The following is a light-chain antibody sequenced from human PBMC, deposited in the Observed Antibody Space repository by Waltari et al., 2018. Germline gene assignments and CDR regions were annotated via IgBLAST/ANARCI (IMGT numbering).Light chain of an antibody. J-gene: IGKJ2*03. Sequence: DIQMTQSPSSLSASVGDRVTITCRASQSISNWLAWYQQKPGKAPNLLIYKASSLESVVPPRFSGSGSGTEFTLTITSLQPDDFATYYCQQYNSYSTYSFGQGTKLEIK. CDR1: QSISNW. V-gene: IGKV1-5*03. CDR3: QQYNSYSTYS. CDR2: KAS.